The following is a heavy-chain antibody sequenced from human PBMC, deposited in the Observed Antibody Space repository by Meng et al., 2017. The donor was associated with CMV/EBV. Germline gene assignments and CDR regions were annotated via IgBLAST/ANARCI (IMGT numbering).Heavy chain of an antibody. CDR3: ARVSDFWTEGGLDY. CDR1: GFTFSSYW. D-gene: IGHD3-3*01. CDR2: IKEDGSEK. J-gene: IGHJ4*02. Sequence: GESLKISCAASGFTFSSYWMSWVRQAPGKGLEWVAKIKEDGSEKYYVDSVKGRFTISRDNAKNSLYLQMNSLRAEDTAVYYCARVSDFWTEGGLDYWGQGTLVTVSS. V-gene: IGHV3-7*01.